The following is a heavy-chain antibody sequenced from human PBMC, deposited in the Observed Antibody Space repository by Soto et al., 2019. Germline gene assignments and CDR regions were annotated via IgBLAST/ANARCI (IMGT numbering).Heavy chain of an antibody. CDR1: GDSISNLVYF. J-gene: IGHJ5*01. V-gene: IGHV4-30-4*01. CDR2: IYKSATT. D-gene: IGHD7-27*01. Sequence: QVQLLESGPGLVKPSQTLSLTCSVSGDSISNLVYFWAWIRQPPGQALEYIGYIYKSATTYYNPSFESRVAISVVTSKSQFSLNVTSVTAADTAVYFCARGRYCLTGRCFPNWFDSWGQGALVTVSS. CDR3: ARGRYCLTGRCFPNWFDS.